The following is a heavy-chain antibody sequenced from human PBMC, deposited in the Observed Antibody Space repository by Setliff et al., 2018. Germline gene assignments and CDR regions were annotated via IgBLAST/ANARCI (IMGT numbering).Heavy chain of an antibody. Sequence: KTSETLSLTCTVSGDSISSSSYHWGWIRQPPGKGLEWIGCIYYSGSTYYNPSLKSRVTISVDTSKNQFSLKLTSVTAADTAVYYCATPGRRFGESIDYWGQGTLVTVSS. J-gene: IGHJ4*02. CDR2: IYYSGST. D-gene: IGHD3-10*01. V-gene: IGHV4-39*01. CDR1: GDSISSSSYH. CDR3: ATPGRRFGESIDY.